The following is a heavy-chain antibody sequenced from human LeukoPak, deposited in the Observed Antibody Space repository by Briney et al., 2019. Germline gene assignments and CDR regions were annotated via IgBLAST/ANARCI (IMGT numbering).Heavy chain of an antibody. D-gene: IGHD6-13*01. CDR1: GYSISSGYY. CDR2: IYHSGST. V-gene: IGHV4-38-2*02. CDR3: ARDRIAAALDYYMDV. J-gene: IGHJ6*03. Sequence: PSETLSLTCAVSGYSISSGYYWGWIRQPPGKGLEWIGSIYHSGSTYYNPSLKSRVTISVDTSKNQFSLKLSSVTAADTAVYYCARDRIAAALDYYMDVWGKGTTVTVSS.